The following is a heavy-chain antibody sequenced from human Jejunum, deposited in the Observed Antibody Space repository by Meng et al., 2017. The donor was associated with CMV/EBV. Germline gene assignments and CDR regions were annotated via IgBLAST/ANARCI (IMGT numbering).Heavy chain of an antibody. Sequence: AASGFTLTSYSMNWVRQDPGKGLEWVSSISSSSSYIYYADSVKGRFTISRDNAKNSLYLQMNSLRAEDTAVYYCARAGGIYDSPDVWGQGTTVTVSS. CDR2: ISSSSSYI. D-gene: IGHD3-3*01. CDR3: ARAGGIYDSPDV. J-gene: IGHJ6*02. V-gene: IGHV3-21*01. CDR1: GFTLTSYS.